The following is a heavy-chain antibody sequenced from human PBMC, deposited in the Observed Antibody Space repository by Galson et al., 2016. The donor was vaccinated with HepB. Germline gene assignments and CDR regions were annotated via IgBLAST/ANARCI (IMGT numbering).Heavy chain of an antibody. CDR1: GFTFDEYA. J-gene: IGHJ4*02. CDR2: ISWNGGSM. V-gene: IGHV3-9*01. Sequence: SLRLSCAASGFTFDEYAMHWVRQAPGKGLEWVSRISWNGGSMDYAASVKGRFTISRDNAKNSLYLQMNSLRPEDTAIYYCASDGYGYDFFAFDSWGQGTLVLVSS. D-gene: IGHD5-18*01. CDR3: ASDGYGYDFFAFDS.